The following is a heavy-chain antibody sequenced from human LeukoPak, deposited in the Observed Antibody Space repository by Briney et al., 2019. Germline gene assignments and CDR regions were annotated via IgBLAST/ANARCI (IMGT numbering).Heavy chain of an antibody. CDR3: ARGRWTATATTYYLDS. D-gene: IGHD2-21*02. V-gene: IGHV1-3*01. J-gene: IGHJ4*02. CDR2: IDANNGRT. Sequence: GASVKVSCKASGYTFSNNAIQWGRQGPGKRLEGRGWIDANNGRTKYSQNFQGRLTITRDSSASTAYMELTSLRSEDTALYSCARGRWTATATTYYLDSWGQGTLVTVSS. CDR1: GYTFSNNA.